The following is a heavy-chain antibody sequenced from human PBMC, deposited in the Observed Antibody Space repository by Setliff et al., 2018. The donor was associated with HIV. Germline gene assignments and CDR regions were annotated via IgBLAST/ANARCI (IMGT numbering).Heavy chain of an antibody. V-gene: IGHV1-2*06. CDR3: ATKVYCTNGVCLDAFDI. CDR1: GYTFTDYY. CDR2: INPNSGGT. J-gene: IGHJ3*02. D-gene: IGHD2-8*01. Sequence: ASVKVSCKASGYTFTDYYMHWVRQAPGQGLEWMGRINPNSGGTNHAQKFQGRVTMTRDTSSSTAYMELSRLRSDDTAVYYCATKVYCTNGVCLDAFDIWGQGTKVTVSS.